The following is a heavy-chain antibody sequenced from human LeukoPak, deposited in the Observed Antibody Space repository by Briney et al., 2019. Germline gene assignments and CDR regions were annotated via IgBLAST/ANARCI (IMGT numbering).Heavy chain of an antibody. V-gene: IGHV4-39*07. CDR3: ARQYYYDSSGNEKYFQH. CDR1: GGSISSSSYY. Sequence: PSETLSLTCTVSGGSISSSSYYWGWIRQPPGKGLEWIGSIYYSGSTYYDPSLKSRVTISVDTSKNQFSLKLSPVTAADTAVYYCARQYYYDSSGNEKYFQHWGQGTLVTVSS. D-gene: IGHD3-22*01. J-gene: IGHJ1*01. CDR2: IYYSGST.